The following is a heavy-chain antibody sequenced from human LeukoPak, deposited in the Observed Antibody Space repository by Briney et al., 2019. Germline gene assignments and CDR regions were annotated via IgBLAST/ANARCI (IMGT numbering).Heavy chain of an antibody. Sequence: PSETLSLTCTVSGGSISSYYRSWIRQPPGKGLEWIGYIYYSGSTNYNPSLKSRVTISVDTSKNQFSLKLSSVTAADTAVYYCAGSMIVVPVLNYWGQGTLVTVSS. CDR2: IYYSGST. CDR1: GGSISSYY. CDR3: AGSMIVVPVLNY. J-gene: IGHJ4*02. D-gene: IGHD3-22*01. V-gene: IGHV4-59*08.